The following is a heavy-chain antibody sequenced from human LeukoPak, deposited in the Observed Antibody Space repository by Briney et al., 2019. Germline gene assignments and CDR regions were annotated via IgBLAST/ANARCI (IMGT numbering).Heavy chain of an antibody. CDR1: GGSISSGDYY. V-gene: IGHV4-30-4*01. Sequence: PSETLSLTCTVSGGSISSGDYYWSWIRQPPGKGLEWIVYIYYSGSTYYNPSLKSRVTISVDTSKNQFSLKLSSVTAADTAVYYCARGYCSSTSCPLDPWGQGTLVTVSS. D-gene: IGHD2-2*01. CDR3: ARGYCSSTSCPLDP. J-gene: IGHJ5*02. CDR2: IYYSGST.